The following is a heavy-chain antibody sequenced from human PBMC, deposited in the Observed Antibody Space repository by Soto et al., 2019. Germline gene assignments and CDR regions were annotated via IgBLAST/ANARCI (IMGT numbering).Heavy chain of an antibody. D-gene: IGHD6-13*01. V-gene: IGHV3-48*03. CDR3: AGDQEAGSFFPYYYGMDV. CDR1: GFTFSSYE. J-gene: IGHJ6*02. Sequence: RRLSCATSGFTFSSYEMNWVRQAPGKGLEWVSYISSSGSTIYYADSVKGRFTISRDNAKNSLYLQMDSLSAEDTAVYYCAGDQEAGSFFPYYYGMDVWGQGTTVTVSS. CDR2: ISSSGSTI.